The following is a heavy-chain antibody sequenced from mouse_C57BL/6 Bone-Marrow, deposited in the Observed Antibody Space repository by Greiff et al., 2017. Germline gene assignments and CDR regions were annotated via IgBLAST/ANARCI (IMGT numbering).Heavy chain of an antibody. CDR3: AREGDDGPYFDY. J-gene: IGHJ2*01. D-gene: IGHD2-3*01. V-gene: IGHV1-81*01. Sequence: VQLQQSGAELARPGASVKLSCKASGYTFTSYGISWVKQRTGQGLEWIGEIYPRSGNTYYNEKFKGKATLTADKSSSTAYMELRSLTSEDSAVYFCAREGDDGPYFDYWGQGTTRTGSS. CDR2: IYPRSGNT. CDR1: GYTFTSYG.